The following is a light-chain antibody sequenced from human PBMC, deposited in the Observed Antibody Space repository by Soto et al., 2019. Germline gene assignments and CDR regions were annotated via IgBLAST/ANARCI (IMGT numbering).Light chain of an antibody. Sequence: DIVMTQSPDSLAVSLGERATINCKSSQSGLDSSNNKNYLAWYQQEPGQPPKLLIHWASTRESGVPDRFSGRGSGTDFTLTISSLQAEDVAVYYCQQYYSAPLTFGGGTKVEIK. CDR3: QQYYSAPLT. J-gene: IGKJ4*01. CDR2: WAS. CDR1: QSGLDSSNNKNY. V-gene: IGKV4-1*01.